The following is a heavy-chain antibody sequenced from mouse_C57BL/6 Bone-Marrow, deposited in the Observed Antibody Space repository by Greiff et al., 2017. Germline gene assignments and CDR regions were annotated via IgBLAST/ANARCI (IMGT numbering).Heavy chain of an antibody. CDR1: GFTFSGYA. CDR3: ARDALYGRYVDV. Sequence: EVKLVESGGGLVKPGGSLKLSCAASGFTFSGYAMSWVRQTPEKRLEWVATISDGGSYTYYPDNVKGRFTISRDNAKNNVYMQMSHLKSEDTAMYYCARDALYGRYVDVWGTGTTVTVS. J-gene: IGHJ1*03. V-gene: IGHV5-4*01. CDR2: ISDGGSYT. D-gene: IGHD1-1*02.